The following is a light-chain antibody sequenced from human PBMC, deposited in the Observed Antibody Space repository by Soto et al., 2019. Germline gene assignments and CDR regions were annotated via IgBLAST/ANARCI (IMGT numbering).Light chain of an antibody. CDR2: TAT. V-gene: IGKV1-39*01. CDR3: QQSYSAPPWT. CDR1: QNIRSY. Sequence: DIQMTQSPSSLSASVGDTITITCRASQNIRSYLNWYQQKSGKAPNLLIYTATTLQSEVTSRFSGSGSETDFTLTIISLEPEDFATYYCQQSYSAPPWTFGPGTKVEMK. J-gene: IGKJ1*01.